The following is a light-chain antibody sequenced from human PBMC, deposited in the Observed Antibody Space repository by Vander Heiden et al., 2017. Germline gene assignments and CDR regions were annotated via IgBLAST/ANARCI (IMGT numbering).Light chain of an antibody. V-gene: IGLV3-27*01. CDR3: YSAADNTVV. CDR2: KDS. CDR1: VLAKKY. Sequence: SYELTQPSSVSVSPGQTARITCSGDVLAKKYARWFQQKPGQAPGLVIYKDSERPSGIPERFSGSSSGTTVTLTISGAQVEDEADYYCYSAADNTVVFGGGTKLTVL. J-gene: IGLJ2*01.